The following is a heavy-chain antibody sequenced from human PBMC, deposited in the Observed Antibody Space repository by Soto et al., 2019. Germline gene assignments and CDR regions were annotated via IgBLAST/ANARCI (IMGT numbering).Heavy chain of an antibody. J-gene: IGHJ6*02. CDR1: GYTFTSYY. CDR2: INPSGGST. D-gene: IGHD4-17*01. Sequence: ASVNVSCKASGYTFTSYYMHWVRQAPGQGLEWMGIINPSGGSTSYAQKFQGRVTMTRDTSTSTVYMELSSLRSEDTAVYYCARASQTTVTTRYYYGMDVWGQGTTVTVSS. CDR3: ARASQTTVTTRYYYGMDV. V-gene: IGHV1-46*01.